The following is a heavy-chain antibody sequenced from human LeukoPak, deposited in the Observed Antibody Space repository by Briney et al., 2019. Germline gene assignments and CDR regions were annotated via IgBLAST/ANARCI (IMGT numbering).Heavy chain of an antibody. CDR1: GFTFSSYS. Sequence: PGGSLRLSCAASGFTFSSYSMNWVRQAPGKGLEWVSSISSSSSYIYYADSVKGRFTISRDNAKNSLYLQMNSLRAEDTAVYYCARLYSGYSYGLKGDDAFDIWGQGTMVTVSS. J-gene: IGHJ3*02. CDR2: ISSSSSYI. V-gene: IGHV3-21*01. D-gene: IGHD5-18*01. CDR3: ARLYSGYSYGLKGDDAFDI.